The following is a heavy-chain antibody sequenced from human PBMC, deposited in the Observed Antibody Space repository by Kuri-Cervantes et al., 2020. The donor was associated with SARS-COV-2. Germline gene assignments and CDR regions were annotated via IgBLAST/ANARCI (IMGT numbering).Heavy chain of an antibody. Sequence: GGSLRLSCASSGFTFSSYGMHWVRQAPGKGLEWVAFIRYDGSNKYYADSVKGRFTISRDNSKNTLYLQMNSLRAEDTAVYYCAREFATIIAAAASFDKWGQGTLVTVSS. CDR1: GFTFSSYG. D-gene: IGHD6-13*01. CDR3: AREFATIIAAAASFDK. CDR2: IRYDGSNK. V-gene: IGHV3-30*02. J-gene: IGHJ4*02.